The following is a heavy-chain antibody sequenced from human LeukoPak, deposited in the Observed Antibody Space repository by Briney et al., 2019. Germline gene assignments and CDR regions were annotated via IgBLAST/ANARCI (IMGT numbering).Heavy chain of an antibody. CDR1: GGSISSGGYY. Sequence: SQTLSLTCTVSGGSISSGGYYWSRIRQPPGKGLEWIGYIYTSGSTNYNPSLKSRVTISVDTSKNQFSLKLSSVTAADTAVYYCARQGDGYNFFDPWGQGTLVTVSS. CDR2: IYTSGST. V-gene: IGHV4-61*09. D-gene: IGHD5-24*01. CDR3: ARQGDGYNFFDP. J-gene: IGHJ5*02.